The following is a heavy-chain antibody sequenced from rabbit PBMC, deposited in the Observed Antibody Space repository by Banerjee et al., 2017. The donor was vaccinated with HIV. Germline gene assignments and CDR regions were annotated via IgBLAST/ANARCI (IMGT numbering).Heavy chain of an antibody. CDR3: ARSYATYIYGDYAPYYFNL. CDR1: GFDLSSYYY. Sequence: QSLEESGGGLVKPEGSLTLTCKASGFDLSSYYYMCWVRQAPGKGLEWIACIYTGSSDNTYYASWAKGRFTISKTSSTTVTLQMTSLTGADTATYFCARSYATYIYGDYAPYYFNLWGPGTLVTVS. J-gene: IGHJ4*01. V-gene: IGHV1S40*01. D-gene: IGHD2-1*01. CDR2: IYTGSSDNT.